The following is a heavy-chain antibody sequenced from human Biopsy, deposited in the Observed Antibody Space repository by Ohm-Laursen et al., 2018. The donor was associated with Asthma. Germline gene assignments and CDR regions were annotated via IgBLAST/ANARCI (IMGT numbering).Heavy chain of an antibody. CDR1: GVSIRSYY. CDR3: AGFCSGGNCPDH. CDR2: IHYSGST. J-gene: IGHJ4*02. Sequence: PGTLSLTRTVSGVSIRSYYWTWIRQPPGKGLEWIGNIHYSGSTYSNPSLKSRVTISVDTSKKQISLRLSSVIAADTAVYYCAGFCSGGNCPDHWGQGTLVTVSS. V-gene: IGHV4-59*01. D-gene: IGHD2-15*01.